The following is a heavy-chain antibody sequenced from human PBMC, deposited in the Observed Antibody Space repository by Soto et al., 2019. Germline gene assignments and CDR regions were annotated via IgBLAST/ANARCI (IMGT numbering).Heavy chain of an antibody. CDR3: AIERPYDSSSWYYGMDV. CDR2: INPSGGST. CDR1: GYTMTSYY. J-gene: IGHJ6*02. V-gene: IGHV1-2*04. D-gene: IGHD6-13*01. Sequence: ASVKVTCKTSGYTMTSYYMHWVRQAPGQGLEWMGWINPSGGSTNYAQKFQGWVTMTRDTSISTAYMELSRLRSDDTAVYYCAIERPYDSSSWYYGMDVWGQGTTVTVSS.